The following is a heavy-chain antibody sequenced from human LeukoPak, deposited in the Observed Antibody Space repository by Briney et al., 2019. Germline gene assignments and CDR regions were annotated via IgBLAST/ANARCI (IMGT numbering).Heavy chain of an antibody. V-gene: IGHV4-4*09. J-gene: IGHJ5*02. D-gene: IGHD6-6*01. CDR1: GGSISSYY. CDR3: ARGIAARRWYWFDP. CDR2: IYTSGST. Sequence: SETLSLTCTVSGGSISSYYWSWIRQPPGKGLEWIGYIYTSGSTNYNPSLTSRVTISVDTSKNQFSLKLSSVTAADTAVYYCARGIAARRWYWFDPWGQGTLVTVSS.